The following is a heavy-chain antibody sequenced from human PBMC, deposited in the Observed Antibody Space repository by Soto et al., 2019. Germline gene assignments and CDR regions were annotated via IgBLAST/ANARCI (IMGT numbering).Heavy chain of an antibody. V-gene: IGHV4-30-4*01. Sequence: PSETLSLTCTVSGGSISSGDYYWSWIRQPPGKGLEWIGYIYYSGSTYYNPSLKSRVTISVDTSKNQFSLKLSSVTAADTAVYYCARGLECSGGSCYSNWFDPWGQGTLVTVSS. D-gene: IGHD2-15*01. CDR2: IYYSGST. J-gene: IGHJ5*02. CDR1: GGSISSGDYY. CDR3: ARGLECSGGSCYSNWFDP.